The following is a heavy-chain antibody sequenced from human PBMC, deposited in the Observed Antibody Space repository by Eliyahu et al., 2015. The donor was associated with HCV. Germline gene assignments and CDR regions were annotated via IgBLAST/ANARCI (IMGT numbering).Heavy chain of an antibody. Sequence: QVQLVQSGAEVKKPGASVRVSCKASGYTFTSYYIHWVRQAPGQGLEWIGIINPSGGSTTYAQKFQGRVTITTDTPTSTVYMELSSLRSDDTAVYSCARDRGPYGGHFDYWGQGTLVTVSS. V-gene: IGHV1-46*01. CDR2: INPSGGST. D-gene: IGHD4-23*01. CDR1: GYTFTSYY. CDR3: ARDRGPYGGHFDY. J-gene: IGHJ4*02.